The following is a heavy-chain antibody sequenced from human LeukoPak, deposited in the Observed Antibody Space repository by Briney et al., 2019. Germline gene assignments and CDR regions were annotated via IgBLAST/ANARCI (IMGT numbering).Heavy chain of an antibody. D-gene: IGHD2-15*01. CDR1: GYTFTRYD. V-gene: IGHV1-8*01. CDR3: ARGTRYCSGGSCYFWFDP. J-gene: IGHJ5*02. Sequence: ASVKVSCKASGYTFTRYDINWVGQAAGQGGEGMGWMNPNSGNTGYAQKFQGRVTMTRNTSISTAYMELSSLRSEDTAVYYCARGTRYCSGGSCYFWFDPWGQGTLVTVSS. CDR2: MNPNSGNT.